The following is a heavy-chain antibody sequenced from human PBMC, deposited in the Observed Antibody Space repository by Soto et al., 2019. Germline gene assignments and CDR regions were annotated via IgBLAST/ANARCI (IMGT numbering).Heavy chain of an antibody. CDR1: GFAFSNHA. V-gene: IGHV3-23*01. D-gene: IGHD3-16*02. CDR3: AKGGVIATFGGVIVPYYFDS. CDR2: ISGSGDST. J-gene: IGHJ4*02. Sequence: GGSLRLSCTASGFAFSNHAMSWVRQAPGKGLEWVSGISGSGDSTHYGVSVKGRFTISRDNSKDTLYLQMNNLRAEDTALYYCAKGGVIATFGGVIVPYYFDSWGQGTPVTVSS.